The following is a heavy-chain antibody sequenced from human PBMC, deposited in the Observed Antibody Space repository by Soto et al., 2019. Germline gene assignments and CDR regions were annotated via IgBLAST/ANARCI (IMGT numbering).Heavy chain of an antibody. J-gene: IGHJ4*02. CDR1: GFIFDNYA. CDR2: ISGSGHAT. CDR3: AKGRYFDSSGGCANN. Sequence: EVKLLESGGGLVPPGASARLSCLTSGFIFDNYAMSWVRQSPGRRLEWVAAISGSGHATYYTQSVQGRFIISRDKSKNTVFLQMNNLSAEDTAVYYCAKGRYFDSSGGCANNWGLGTLVTVSS. D-gene: IGHD3-22*01. V-gene: IGHV3-23*01.